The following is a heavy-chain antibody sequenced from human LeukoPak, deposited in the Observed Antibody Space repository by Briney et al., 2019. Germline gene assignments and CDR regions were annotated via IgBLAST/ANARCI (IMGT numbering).Heavy chain of an antibody. CDR3: ARDSGSGNYYYYYMDV. CDR1: GGSISSSSYY. Sequence: SETLSLTCTVSGGSISSSSYYWSWIRQPAGKGLEWIGRIYTSGSTNYNPSLKSRVTISVDTSKNQFSLKLSSVTAADTAAYYCARDSGSGNYYYYYMDVWGKGTTVTVSS. V-gene: IGHV4-61*02. CDR2: IYTSGST. D-gene: IGHD3-3*01. J-gene: IGHJ6*03.